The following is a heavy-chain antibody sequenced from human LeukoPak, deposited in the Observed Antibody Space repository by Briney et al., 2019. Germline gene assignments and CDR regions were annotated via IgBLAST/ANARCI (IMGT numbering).Heavy chain of an antibody. CDR1: GYTFTSYD. J-gene: IGHJ4*02. CDR2: MNPNSGNS. D-gene: IGHD5-18*01. V-gene: IGHV1-8*01. Sequence: ASVKVSCKASGYTFTSYDINWVRQATGQGLEWMGWMNPNSGNSGYAQKFQGRVTMTRDTFISTAYMELSRLRSDDTAVYYCATRGYSYDVDYWGQGTLVTVSS. CDR3: ATRGYSYDVDY.